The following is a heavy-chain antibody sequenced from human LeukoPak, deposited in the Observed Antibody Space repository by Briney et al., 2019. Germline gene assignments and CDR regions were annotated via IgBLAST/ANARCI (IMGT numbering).Heavy chain of an antibody. V-gene: IGHV3-21*01. CDR3: ARDHSGSYEMDY. CDR2: ISSSSSYI. CDR1: GFTFSSYS. Sequence: GGSLRLSCAASGFTFSSYSMNWVRQAPGKGLEWVSSISSSSSYIYYADSVKGRFTTSRDNAKNSLYLQMNSLRAEDTAVYYCARDHSGSYEMDYWGQGTLVTVSS. J-gene: IGHJ4*02. D-gene: IGHD1-26*01.